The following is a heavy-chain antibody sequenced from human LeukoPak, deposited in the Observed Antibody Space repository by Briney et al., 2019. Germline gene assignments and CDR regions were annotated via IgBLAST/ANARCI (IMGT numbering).Heavy chain of an antibody. J-gene: IGHJ6*02. D-gene: IGHD3-10*01. CDR3: ARGILWFGEYGPYGMDV. CDR2: IKQDGSEK. CDR1: GFTFSSYW. V-gene: IGHV3-7*01. Sequence: GGSLRLSCAASGFTFSSYWMSWVRQAPGKGLEWVANIKQDGSEKYYVDSVKGRFTISRDNAKNSLYLQMNSLRAEDTAVYYCARGILWFGEYGPYGMDVWGQGTTVTVSS.